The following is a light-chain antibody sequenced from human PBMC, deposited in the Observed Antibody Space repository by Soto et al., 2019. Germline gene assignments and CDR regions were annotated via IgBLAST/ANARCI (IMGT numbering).Light chain of an antibody. CDR2: HNN. Sequence: QSVLTQPPSVSAAPGQKVTISCSGSSSNIGNNYASWYQHLPGTAPKLLIYHNNKRPSGIPDRFSDSKSGTSATLVITGLQTGDEADYYCGTWDSSRNAVVFGGGTQLTVL. CDR1: SSNIGNNY. V-gene: IGLV1-51*01. J-gene: IGLJ2*01. CDR3: GTWDSSRNAVV.